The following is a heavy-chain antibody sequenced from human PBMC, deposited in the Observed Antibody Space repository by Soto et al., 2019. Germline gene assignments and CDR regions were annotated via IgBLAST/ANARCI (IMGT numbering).Heavy chain of an antibody. Sequence: GGSLRLSCAASGFTFSSYDMHWVRQATGKGLEWVSAIGTAGDTYYPGSVKGRFTISRENAKNSLYLQMNSLRAGDTAVYYCARGGNCTNGVCYEVGYYMDVWGKGTTVTVSS. J-gene: IGHJ6*03. V-gene: IGHV3-13*01. CDR3: ARGGNCTNGVCYEVGYYMDV. CDR1: GFTFSSYD. CDR2: IGTAGDT. D-gene: IGHD2-8*01.